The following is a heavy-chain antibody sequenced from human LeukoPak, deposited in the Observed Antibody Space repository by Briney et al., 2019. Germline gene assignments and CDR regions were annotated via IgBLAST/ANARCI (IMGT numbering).Heavy chain of an antibody. CDR3: ARDSRAVLGSLYYGMDV. J-gene: IGHJ6*02. D-gene: IGHD1-26*01. CDR2: ISNNGGRT. V-gene: IGHV3-64*01. CDR1: GFTFSSYA. Sequence: GRSLRLSCAASGFTFSSYAMYWVRQAPGRGLEYVSVISNNGGRTYYGNSVKGRFTISRDNSKNTLYLQMGSLRAEDTAVYYCARDSRAVLGSLYYGMDVWGQGTTVTVSS.